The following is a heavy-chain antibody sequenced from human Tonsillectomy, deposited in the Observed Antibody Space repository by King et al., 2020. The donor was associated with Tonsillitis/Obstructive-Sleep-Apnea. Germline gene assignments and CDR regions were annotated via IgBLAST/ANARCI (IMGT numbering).Heavy chain of an antibody. CDR1: GGSISSYY. V-gene: IGHV4-59*01. CDR2: IHYSGST. D-gene: IGHD3-10*01. Sequence: VQLQESGPGLVRPSETLSLTCTVSGGSISSYYWSWIRQPPGKGLEWIGYIHYSGSTKYNPSLKRRVTISVDTSKNKFCLKMSSVTAADTDVYYCARYYGSGSYFDSWGQGALVSVSS. CDR3: ARYYGSGSYFDS. J-gene: IGHJ5*01.